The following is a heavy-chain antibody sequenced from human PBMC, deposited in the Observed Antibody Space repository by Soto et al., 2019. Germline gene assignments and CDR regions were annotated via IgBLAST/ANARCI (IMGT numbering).Heavy chain of an antibody. J-gene: IGHJ6*03. CDR1: GFTFSSYS. V-gene: IGHV3-48*01. Sequence: EVQLVESGGGWVQPGGSLILSCAASGFTFSSYSMNWVRQAPGKGLEWLSYISSSGSAIYFADSVKGRFTISRDNAHNSLFLQMNSLRAEDTAVYYCARDFKKRGWASGLAFYYYMDVWGIGTTVTVSS. CDR2: ISSSGSAI. D-gene: IGHD6-25*01. CDR3: ARDFKKRGWASGLAFYYYMDV.